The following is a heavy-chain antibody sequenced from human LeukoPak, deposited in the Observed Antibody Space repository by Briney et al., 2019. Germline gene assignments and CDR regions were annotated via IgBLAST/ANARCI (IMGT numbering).Heavy chain of an antibody. J-gene: IGHJ4*02. V-gene: IGHV1-2*02. Sequence: GASVKVSCKASGYTFTGYYMHWLRPAPGQGLEWMGWIIPSSGDTNYAQRFQGRLTMTRDTSISTAYMDLSRLRSDDTAVYYCVRGGHNWVYDYWGQGTLVTVSS. CDR3: VRGGHNWVYDY. CDR2: IIPSSGDT. D-gene: IGHD1-20*01. CDR1: GYTFTGYY.